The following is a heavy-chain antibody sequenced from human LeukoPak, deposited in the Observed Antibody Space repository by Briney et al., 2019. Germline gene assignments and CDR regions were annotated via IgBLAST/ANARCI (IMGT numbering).Heavy chain of an antibody. Sequence: GGSLRLSCAASGFTVSSYYMNWVRQAPGKGLEWVSAISGSGGRIYYGASVKGRFTISRDNSKNTLNLQMNSLRAEDTAVYYCATSKYSGSYWGQGTLVTVSS. J-gene: IGHJ4*02. D-gene: IGHD1-26*01. CDR2: ISGSGGRI. CDR3: ATSKYSGSY. CDR1: GFTVSSYY. V-gene: IGHV3-23*01.